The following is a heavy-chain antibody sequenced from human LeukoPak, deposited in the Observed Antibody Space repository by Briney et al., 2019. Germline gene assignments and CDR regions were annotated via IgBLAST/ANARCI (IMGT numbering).Heavy chain of an antibody. CDR2: INAGNGNT. V-gene: IGHV1-3*01. D-gene: IGHD1-26*01. CDR1: GYTFTSYT. Sequence: ASVKVSCKASGYTFTSYTIHWVRQAPGQRLEWMGWINAGNGNTKYSQEFQDRVTITRDTSASTAYMELRSLRSDDTAVYYCAFSSYYLQGNYYYMDVWGKGTTVTVSS. J-gene: IGHJ6*03. CDR3: AFSSYYLQGNYYYMDV.